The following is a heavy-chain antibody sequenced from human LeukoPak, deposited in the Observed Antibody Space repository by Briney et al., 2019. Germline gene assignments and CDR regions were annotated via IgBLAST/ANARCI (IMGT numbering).Heavy chain of an antibody. CDR2: IYTSGST. CDR3: ARSPPPYYYDSSGSNWFDP. D-gene: IGHD3-22*01. CDR1: GGSISSGSYY. Sequence: SQTLSLTCTVSGGSISSGSYYWSWIRQPAGKGLEWIGRIYTSGSTNYNPSLKSRVTISVDTSKNQFSLKLSSVTAADTAVYYCARSPPPYYYDSSGSNWFDPWGQGTLVIVSS. J-gene: IGHJ5*02. V-gene: IGHV4-61*02.